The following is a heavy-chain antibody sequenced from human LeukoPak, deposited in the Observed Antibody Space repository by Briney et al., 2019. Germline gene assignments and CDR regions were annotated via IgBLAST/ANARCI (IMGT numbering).Heavy chain of an antibody. Sequence: SETLSLTCSVSGGSISGYYWTWIRQPAGKGLEWIGSGTTNYNPSLKSRVTMSVDRSKNQLSLKLRSVTAADTAVYYCARNHDRDAFDIWGQGTLVTV. CDR3: ARNHDRDAFDI. J-gene: IGHJ3*02. CDR2: GTT. D-gene: IGHD3-3*01. CDR1: GGSISGYY. V-gene: IGHV4-4*07.